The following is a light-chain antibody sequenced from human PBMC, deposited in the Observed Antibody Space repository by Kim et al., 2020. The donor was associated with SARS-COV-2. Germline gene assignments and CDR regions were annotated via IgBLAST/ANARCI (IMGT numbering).Light chain of an antibody. V-gene: IGKV1-39*01. J-gene: IGKJ1*01. CDR2: AAS. CDR3: LQTYSTPWT. Sequence: ASVGDRVLVTCRASQSITTYVSWYQQKPGKAPKLLIYAASTLHSGAPSRFSGSGSGTEFTLTITNLQPEDFATYYCLQTYSTPWTFGQGTKVDIK. CDR1: QSITTY.